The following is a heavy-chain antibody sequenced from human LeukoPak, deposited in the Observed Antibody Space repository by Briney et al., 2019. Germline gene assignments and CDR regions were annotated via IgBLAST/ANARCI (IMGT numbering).Heavy chain of an antibody. CDR3: ARCDGASLYYYYMDV. V-gene: IGHV4-59*08. Sequence: SETLSLTCTVSGGSISDYYWSWIRQPPGKGLEWIGYIYYSGGTNYNPSLNSRVTISVDTSKNQFSLKLSSVTAADTAVYYCARCDGASLYYYYMDVWGKGTTVTVSS. J-gene: IGHJ6*03. CDR2: IYYSGGT. D-gene: IGHD4-17*01. CDR1: GGSISDYY.